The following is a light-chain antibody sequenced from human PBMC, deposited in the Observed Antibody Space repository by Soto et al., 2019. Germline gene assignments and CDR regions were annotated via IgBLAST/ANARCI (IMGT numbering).Light chain of an antibody. CDR2: DAS. Sequence: DIQMTQSPSSLSASVGDRVTITCQASEDINNNLNWYQQKPGEAPKLLISDASNLETGVPSRFSGGGSFTHFTFTISSLQPEDIATYYCQRFHNLPVTFGGGTTVEMK. V-gene: IGKV1-33*01. CDR1: EDINNN. CDR3: QRFHNLPVT. J-gene: IGKJ4*01.